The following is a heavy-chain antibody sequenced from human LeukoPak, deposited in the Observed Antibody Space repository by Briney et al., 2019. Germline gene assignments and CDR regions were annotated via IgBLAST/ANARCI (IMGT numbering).Heavy chain of an antibody. CDR1: GFTFSSYG. CDR3: AHRDTTMVRVDY. Sequence: GGSLRLSCAASGFTFSSYGMHWVRQAPGKGLEWVGRIKSKTDGGTTDYAAPVKGRFTISRDDSKNTLYLQMNSLTTEDTAVYFCAHRDTTMVRVDYWGQGTLVTVSS. V-gene: IGHV3-15*01. D-gene: IGHD5-18*01. J-gene: IGHJ4*02. CDR2: IKSKTDGGTT.